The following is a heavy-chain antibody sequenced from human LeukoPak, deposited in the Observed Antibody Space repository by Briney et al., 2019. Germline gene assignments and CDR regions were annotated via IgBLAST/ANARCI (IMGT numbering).Heavy chain of an antibody. D-gene: IGHD3-10*01. J-gene: IGHJ6*03. CDR1: GFTFSIYA. CDR2: INSSSGYI. V-gene: IGHV3-21*01. Sequence: GGSLRLSCAASGFTFSIYAMSWVRQAPGKGLEWVSSINSSSGYIYYADSVKGRFTISRDNAKNSLYLQMNSLRAEDTAVYYCARDATMVPLYYYYYWTSGAKGPRSPSP. CDR3: ARDATMVPLYYYYYWTS.